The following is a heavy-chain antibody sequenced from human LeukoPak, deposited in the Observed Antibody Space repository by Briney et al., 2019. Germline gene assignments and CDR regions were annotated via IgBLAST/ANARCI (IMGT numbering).Heavy chain of an antibody. Sequence: GGSLRLSCAASGFTFSSYWMSWVRQAPGKGLEWVANIKQDGSEKYYVDSVKGRFTISRDNAKNSLYLQMNSLRAEDTAVYYCARKRSTGEPYGDPFDYWGQGTLVTVSS. CDR1: GFTFSSYW. CDR2: IKQDGSEK. CDR3: ARKRSTGEPYGDPFDY. D-gene: IGHD4-17*01. V-gene: IGHV3-7*01. J-gene: IGHJ4*02.